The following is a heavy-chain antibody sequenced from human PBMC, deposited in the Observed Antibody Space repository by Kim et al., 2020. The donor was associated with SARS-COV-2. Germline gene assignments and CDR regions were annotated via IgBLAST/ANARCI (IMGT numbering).Heavy chain of an antibody. Sequence: VKGRCTISRDESKNTEYLQMNRLKTEDTAVYYCTRHPDSLTGYPNQPFDYWGQGTLVTVSS. D-gene: IGHD3-9*01. J-gene: IGHJ4*02. CDR3: TRHPDSLTGYPNQPFDY. V-gene: IGHV3-73*01.